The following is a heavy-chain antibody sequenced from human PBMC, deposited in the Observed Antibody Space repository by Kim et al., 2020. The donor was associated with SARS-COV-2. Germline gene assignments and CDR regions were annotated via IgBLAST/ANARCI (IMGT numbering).Heavy chain of an antibody. CDR3: AREVRGGVIVGFDY. V-gene: IGHV3-33*01. J-gene: IGHJ4*02. CDR2: IWYDGSNK. D-gene: IGHD3-16*02. CDR1: GFTFSSYG. Sequence: GGSLRLSCAASGFTFSSYGMHWVRQAPGKGLEWVAVIWYDGSNKYYADSVKGRFTISRDNSKNTLYLQMNSLRAEDTAVYYCAREVRGGVIVGFDYWGQGTLVTVSS.